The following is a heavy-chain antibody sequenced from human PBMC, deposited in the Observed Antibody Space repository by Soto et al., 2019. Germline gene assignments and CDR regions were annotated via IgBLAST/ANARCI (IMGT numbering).Heavy chain of an antibody. D-gene: IGHD3-3*01. Sequence: GGSLRLSCAASGFTFSSYWMSWVRQAPGKGLEWVANIKQDGSEKYYVDSVKGRFTISRDNAKNSLYLQMNSLRAEDTAVYYCARDGSDFWSGYYAFDIWGQGTMVTVSS. J-gene: IGHJ3*02. V-gene: IGHV3-7*01. CDR2: IKQDGSEK. CDR3: ARDGSDFWSGYYAFDI. CDR1: GFTFSSYW.